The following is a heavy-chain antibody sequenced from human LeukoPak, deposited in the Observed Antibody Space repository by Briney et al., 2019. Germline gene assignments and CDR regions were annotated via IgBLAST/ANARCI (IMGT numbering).Heavy chain of an antibody. Sequence: GGSLRLSCAASGFTFSSYSMNWVRQAPGKGLEWVSYISSSSSTIYYADSVKGRFTISRDNAKNSLYLQMNSLRAEDTAVYYCARGEQLAFSDYWGQGTLVTVSS. CDR1: GFTFSSYS. CDR2: ISSSSSTI. CDR3: ARGEQLAFSDY. V-gene: IGHV3-48*01. J-gene: IGHJ4*02. D-gene: IGHD6-6*01.